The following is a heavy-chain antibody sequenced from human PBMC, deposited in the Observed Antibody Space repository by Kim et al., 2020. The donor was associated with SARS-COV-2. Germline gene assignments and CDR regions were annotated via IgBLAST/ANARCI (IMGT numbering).Heavy chain of an antibody. Sequence: SETLSLTCTVSGGSISSGGYYWSWIRQHPGKGLEWIGYIYYSGSTYYNPSLKSRVTISVDTSKNQFSLKLSSVTAADTAVYYCARDPPTNPVPFGYSHYYCMDVWGQGTPVTVSS. CDR3: ARDPPTNPVPFGYSHYYCMDV. CDR1: GGSISSGGYY. J-gene: IGHJ6*02. D-gene: IGHD3-3*01. V-gene: IGHV4-31*03. CDR2: IYYSGST.